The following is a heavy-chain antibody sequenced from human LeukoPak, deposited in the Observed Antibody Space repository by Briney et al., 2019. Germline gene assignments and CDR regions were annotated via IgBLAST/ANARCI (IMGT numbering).Heavy chain of an antibody. CDR2: INHGGSP. CDR3: ARSRYDRKVYYFDY. J-gene: IGHJ4*02. D-gene: IGHD3-16*01. Sequence: PSETLSLTCAVYGGSFSGYYWTWIRQPPGKGLEWIGEINHGGSPNYNPSLKSRVTISVDTSKNQFSLKLNSVTAADTAVYYCARSRYDRKVYYFDYWGQGTLVTVSS. V-gene: IGHV4-34*01. CDR1: GGSFSGYY.